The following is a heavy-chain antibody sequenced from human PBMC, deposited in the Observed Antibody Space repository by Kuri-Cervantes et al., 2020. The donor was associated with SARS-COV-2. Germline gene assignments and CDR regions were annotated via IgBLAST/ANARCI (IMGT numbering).Heavy chain of an antibody. V-gene: IGHV4-59*08. J-gene: IGHJ3*02. CDR1: GGSISSYY. D-gene: IGHD6-13*01. Sequence: SETLSLTCTVSGGSISSYYWSWIRQPPGKGLEWIGYIYYSGSTNYNPSLKSRVTISVDTSKNQFSLKLSSVTAADTAVYYCASIYSSSWPDAFDIWGQGTMVTVSS. CDR2: IYYSGST. CDR3: ASIYSSSWPDAFDI.